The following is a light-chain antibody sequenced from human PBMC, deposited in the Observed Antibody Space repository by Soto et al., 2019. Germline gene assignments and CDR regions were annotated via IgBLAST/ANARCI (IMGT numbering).Light chain of an antibody. CDR1: QSVSSN. CDR3: QQYNNWPIT. CDR2: GAS. Sequence: EIVMTQSPATLSVSPGERATLSCRASQSVSSNLAWYQQKPGQAPRLLIYGASTRATGIPARFSGSGSGPEFTLTISSLQSEDFAVYYCQQYNNWPITFGQGTRLVIK. J-gene: IGKJ5*01. V-gene: IGKV3-15*01.